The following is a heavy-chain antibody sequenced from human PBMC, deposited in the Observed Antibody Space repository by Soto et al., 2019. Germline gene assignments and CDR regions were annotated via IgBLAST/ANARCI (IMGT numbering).Heavy chain of an antibody. CDR3: ARAGATYYDFWSGHYYYYGMDV. V-gene: IGHV1-2*04. CDR2: INPNSGGT. D-gene: IGHD3-3*01. Sequence: ASVKVSCKASGYTFTGYYMHWVRQAPGQGLEWMGWINPNSGGTNYAQKFQGWVTMTRDTSISTAYMELSRLRSDDTAVYYCARAGATYYDFWSGHYYYYGMDVWGQGTTVTVFS. J-gene: IGHJ6*02. CDR1: GYTFTGYY.